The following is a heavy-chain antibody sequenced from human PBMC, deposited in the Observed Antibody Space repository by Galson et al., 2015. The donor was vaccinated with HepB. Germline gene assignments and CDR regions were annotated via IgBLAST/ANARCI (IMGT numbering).Heavy chain of an antibody. J-gene: IGHJ3*01. V-gene: IGHV3-15*01. CDR2: IKNKADGGPT. D-gene: IGHD3-16*01. CDR3: TKDPDWGSGGARNVDF. CDR1: GFTFRNAW. Sequence: SLRLSCAASGFTFRNAWMSWVRQAPGKGLEWVGRIKNKADGGPTDYAAPVKGRFTISRDDSKNMLFLQMNRPKTEDTAVYYWTKDPDWGSGGARNVDFLGQGTLVTVPS.